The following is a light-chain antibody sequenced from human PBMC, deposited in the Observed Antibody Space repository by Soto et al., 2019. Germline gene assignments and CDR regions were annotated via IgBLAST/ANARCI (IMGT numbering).Light chain of an antibody. Sequence: DIQMTQSPSSLSAYVGDRVTITCRASQDLDRWLAWYQQKPGEAPQVLIFAASTLESGVPSRFSGGGSGTDFSLTISSLQPEDFATYYCKQSKSFPLTFGGGTKVDIK. CDR3: KQSKSFPLT. J-gene: IGKJ4*01. V-gene: IGKV1-12*01. CDR2: AAS. CDR1: QDLDRW.